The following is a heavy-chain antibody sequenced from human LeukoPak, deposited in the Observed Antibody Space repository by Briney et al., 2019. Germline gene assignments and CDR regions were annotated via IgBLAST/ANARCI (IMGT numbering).Heavy chain of an antibody. Sequence: SETLSLTCAVYGGSFSGYYWSWIRQPPGKGLEWIGEINHSGSTNYNPSLKSRVTISVDTSKNQFSLKLSSVTAADTAVYYRARVAITMVTSLSYFDYWGQGTLVTVSS. V-gene: IGHV4-34*01. D-gene: IGHD3-10*01. CDR3: ARVAITMVTSLSYFDY. CDR2: INHSGST. CDR1: GGSFSGYY. J-gene: IGHJ4*02.